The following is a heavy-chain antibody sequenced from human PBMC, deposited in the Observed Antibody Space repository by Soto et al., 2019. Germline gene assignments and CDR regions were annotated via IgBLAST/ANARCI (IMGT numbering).Heavy chain of an antibody. CDR2: INVGYGDT. J-gene: IGHJ4*02. CDR3: ATKDTFGDYEY. V-gene: IGHV1-3*01. CDR1: GFTFTTHA. Sequence: QVQLVQSGAEVKKPGASVKVSCEVSGFTFTTHAMHWVRQAPGQGLDWMGWINVGYGDTKFSQKFQGRVTFTRDTSANTAYMELSSLRSEDTAVYSCATKDTFGDYEYWGQGTLVTVSS. D-gene: IGHD3-10*01.